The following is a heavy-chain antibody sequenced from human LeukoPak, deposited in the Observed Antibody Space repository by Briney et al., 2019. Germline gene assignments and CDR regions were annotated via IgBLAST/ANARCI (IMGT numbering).Heavy chain of an antibody. J-gene: IGHJ4*02. D-gene: IGHD2-2*01. CDR3: ARHGSTYALRN. CDR2: IYSSGST. V-gene: IGHV4-4*07. Sequence: SETLSLTCTVSGGSISSYYWNWIRQPAGKGLEWIGRIYSSGSTNYNPSLKSRVTMSVDTSKNQFSLKLSSVTAADTAVYYCARHGSTYALRNWGQGTLVTVSS. CDR1: GGSISSYY.